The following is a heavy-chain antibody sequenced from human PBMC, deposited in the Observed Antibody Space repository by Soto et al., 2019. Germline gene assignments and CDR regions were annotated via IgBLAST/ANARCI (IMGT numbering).Heavy chain of an antibody. J-gene: IGHJ1*01. D-gene: IGHD5-12*01. CDR3: VKRQGKSGFAVFEY. V-gene: IGHV3-9*01. Sequence: EVQLVESGGGLVQPGRSLRLSCAASGFTFEDYAMHWVRQVPGTGLEWVSSISWNSRSVGYAESVKGRFTVSRDNGKNSLSLQSDSLRTDDRAYDYCVKRQGKSGFAVFEYWGQGILVTVSS. CDR1: GFTFEDYA. CDR2: ISWNSRSV.